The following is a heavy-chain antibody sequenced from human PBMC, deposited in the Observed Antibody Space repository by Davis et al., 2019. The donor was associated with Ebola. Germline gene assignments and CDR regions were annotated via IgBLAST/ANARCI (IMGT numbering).Heavy chain of an antibody. V-gene: IGHV4-30-2*01. CDR1: GGSISSRGYS. Sequence: SETLSLTCAVSGGSISSRGYSWSWIRQPPGKGLEWIGYIYHSGNTYYNPSLKSRVTISIDTSKNQFSLKLSSVTAADTAVYSCASDYYDSSGSNLPNFDYWGQGTLVTVSS. D-gene: IGHD3-22*01. CDR2: IYHSGNT. J-gene: IGHJ4*02. CDR3: ASDYYDSSGSNLPNFDY.